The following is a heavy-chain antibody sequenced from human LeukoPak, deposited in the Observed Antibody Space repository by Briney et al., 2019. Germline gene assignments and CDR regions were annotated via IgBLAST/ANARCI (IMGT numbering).Heavy chain of an antibody. CDR1: GHTFTSYD. Sequence: GASVKVSCKASGHTFTSYDLSWLRQATGQGPEWIGWLAPNTGKTGSAQKFQGRVTLTRNTSIDTAYMEFNGLTSEDTAIYYCARGLRQWHVEGAFDIWGQGTMVSVSS. V-gene: IGHV1-8*01. CDR3: ARGLRQWHVEGAFDI. CDR2: LAPNTGKT. J-gene: IGHJ3*02. D-gene: IGHD6-19*01.